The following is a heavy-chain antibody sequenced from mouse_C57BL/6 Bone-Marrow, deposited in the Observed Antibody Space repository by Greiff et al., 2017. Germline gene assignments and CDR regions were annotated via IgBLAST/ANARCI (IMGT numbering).Heavy chain of an antibody. J-gene: IGHJ4*01. CDR3: ASVGQSGYAMDY. Sequence: SGAELARPGASVKLSCKASGYTFTSYGISWVKQRTGQGLEWIGEIYPRSGNTYYNEKFKGKATLTADKSSSTAYMELRSLTSEDSAVYFCASVGQSGYAMDYWGQGTSVTVSS. V-gene: IGHV1-81*01. CDR1: GYTFTSYG. CDR2: IYPRSGNT. D-gene: IGHD3-3*01.